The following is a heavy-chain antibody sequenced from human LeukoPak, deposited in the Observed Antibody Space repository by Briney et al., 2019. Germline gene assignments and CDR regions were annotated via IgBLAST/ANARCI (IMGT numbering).Heavy chain of an antibody. V-gene: IGHV3-21*01. CDR1: GFTFSSYS. CDR3: ARTSDKPMVLTTDFDY. Sequence: PGGSLRLSCAASGFTFSSYSMNWVRQAPGKGLEWVSSISTSSSYICYADSLKGRFTISRHNAKNSLYLQMNSLRAEDTAVYYCARTSDKPMVLTTDFDYWGQGTLVTVSS. CDR2: ISTSSSYI. D-gene: IGHD5-18*01. J-gene: IGHJ4*02.